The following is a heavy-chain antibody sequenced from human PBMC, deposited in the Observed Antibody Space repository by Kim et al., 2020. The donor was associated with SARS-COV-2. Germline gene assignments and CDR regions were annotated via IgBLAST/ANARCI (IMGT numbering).Heavy chain of an antibody. D-gene: IGHD3-22*01. J-gene: IGHJ4*02. Sequence: GESLKISCKGSGYSFTSYWIGWVRQMPGKGLEWMGIIYPGDSDTRYSPSFQGQVTISADKSISTAYLQWSSLKASDTAMYYCARHRKKSSGYYSWYFDYWGQGTLVTVSS. CDR2: IYPGDSDT. CDR1: GYSFTSYW. V-gene: IGHV5-51*01. CDR3: ARHRKKSSGYYSWYFDY.